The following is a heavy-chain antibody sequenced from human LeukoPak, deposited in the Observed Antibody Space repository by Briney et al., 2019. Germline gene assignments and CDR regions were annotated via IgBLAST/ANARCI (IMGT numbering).Heavy chain of an antibody. Sequence: PGGSLRLFCAASGFTFSSYWMSWVRQAPGKGLEWVANIKQDGSEKYYVDSVKGRFTISRDNAKNSLYLQMNSLRAENTAVYYCAREVDTAMAFDYWGQGTLVTVSS. CDR2: IKQDGSEK. V-gene: IGHV3-7*01. J-gene: IGHJ4*02. CDR1: GFTFSSYW. CDR3: AREVDTAMAFDY. D-gene: IGHD5-18*01.